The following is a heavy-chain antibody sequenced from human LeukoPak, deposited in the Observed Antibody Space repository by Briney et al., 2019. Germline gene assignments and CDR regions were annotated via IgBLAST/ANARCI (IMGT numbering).Heavy chain of an antibody. Sequence: PSETLSLTCTVSGGSITSYHWSWIRQPPGKGLEWIGYISYSGSTNYNPSLKSRVTISLDTSKNQFSLKLSSVTAADTAVYYCASGRYCGSTSCYPNWFDPWGQGTLVTVSS. CDR2: ISYSGST. CDR3: ASGRYCGSTSCYPNWFDP. V-gene: IGHV4-59*01. D-gene: IGHD2-2*01. CDR1: GGSITSYH. J-gene: IGHJ5*02.